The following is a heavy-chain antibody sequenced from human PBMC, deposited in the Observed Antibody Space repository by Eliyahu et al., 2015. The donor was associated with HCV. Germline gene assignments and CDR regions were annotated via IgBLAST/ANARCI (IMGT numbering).Heavy chain of an antibody. CDR1: GYTFTHFY. CDR2: INPSDGTT. V-gene: IGHV1-46*01. CDR3: ARGSGVRAYYYFDL. Sequence: PGASVSVSCKASGYTFTHFYMHWVRQAPGQGLEWMGIINPSDGTTTYAPRFRGRITMTRDTSTSTLYMELSNLRSEDTALYYCARGSGVRAYYYFDLWGPGTLVTVSS. J-gene: IGHJ2*01. D-gene: IGHD6-25*01.